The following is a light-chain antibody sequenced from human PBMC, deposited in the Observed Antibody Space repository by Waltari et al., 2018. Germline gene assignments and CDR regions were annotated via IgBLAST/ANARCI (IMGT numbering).Light chain of an antibody. Sequence: DIQMTQSPSSVSASVGDRVTIACRASRGVSTWLAWYQQKPGKAPTLLIYGASTLHRGVPSRFSGSGSGTDFTLTISNLQPEDFATYYCQQANSFPLTFGGGTKVEI. CDR2: GAS. CDR1: RGVSTW. CDR3: QQANSFPLT. V-gene: IGKV1-12*01. J-gene: IGKJ4*01.